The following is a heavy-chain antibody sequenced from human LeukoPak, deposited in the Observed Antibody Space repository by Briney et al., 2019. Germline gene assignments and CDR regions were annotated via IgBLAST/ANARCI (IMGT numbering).Heavy chain of an antibody. V-gene: IGHV1-8*01. CDR2: MNPNSGNT. CDR3: ARGLPRIAVASTPTDY. D-gene: IGHD6-19*01. Sequence: ASVKVSCKASGYTFTSYDINWVRQATGQGLEWMGWMNPNSGNTGYAQKFQGRVTMTRNTSISTAYMELSSLRSEDTAVYYCARGLPRIAVASTPTDYWGQGTLVTVSS. J-gene: IGHJ4*02. CDR1: GYTFTSYD.